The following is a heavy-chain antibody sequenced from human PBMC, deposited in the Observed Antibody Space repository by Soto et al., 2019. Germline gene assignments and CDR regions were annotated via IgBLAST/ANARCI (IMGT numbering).Heavy chain of an antibody. CDR1: RFIFSDYR. Sequence: GSLRLSCAASRFIFSDYRMNLVLQAPGKGLEWVSYISGGGETIYYADSVRGRFTISRDNAKNSLFLQMNSLRDEDTAVYYCARESPSSQWLPTRYFDYWGQGTLVTVSS. J-gene: IGHJ4*02. D-gene: IGHD6-19*01. CDR2: ISGGGETI. V-gene: IGHV3-48*02. CDR3: ARESPSSQWLPTRYFDY.